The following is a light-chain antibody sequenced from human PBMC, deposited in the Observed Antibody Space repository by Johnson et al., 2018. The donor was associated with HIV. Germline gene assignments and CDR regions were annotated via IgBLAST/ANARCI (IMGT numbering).Light chain of an antibody. J-gene: IGLJ1*01. CDR3: ETWDIIRSGYYV. V-gene: IGLV1-51*01. CDR1: NSNIGNNY. CDR2: DNN. Sequence: QSVLTQPPSVSAAPGQKVTISCSGSNSNIGNNYVSWYQQLPGTAPKLLIYDNNKRPSGIPDRFSGSKSGTSATLGITGRQTGAEADYYCETWDIIRSGYYVFGTGTKLTVL.